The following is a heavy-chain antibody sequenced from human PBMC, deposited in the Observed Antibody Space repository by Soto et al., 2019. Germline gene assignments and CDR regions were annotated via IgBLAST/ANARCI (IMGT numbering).Heavy chain of an antibody. CDR2: IFPIFGTA. CDR1: ASTVTSYA. D-gene: IGHD5-12*01. Sequence: SSVKLSCKPSASTVTSYAISLLPHPPGQGREWMGGIFPIFGTANPAQQFQRTATNTADESTRTAYLELRSLRSEDTAVYYCARGGPEMATIHPTYCFDYWGQGTLVTVSS. J-gene: IGHJ4*02. V-gene: IGHV1-69*13. CDR3: ARGGPEMATIHPTYCFDY.